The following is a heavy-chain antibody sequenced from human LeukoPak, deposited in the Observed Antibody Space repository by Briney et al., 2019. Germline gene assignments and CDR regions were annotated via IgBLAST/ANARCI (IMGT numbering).Heavy chain of an antibody. V-gene: IGHV4-34*01. D-gene: IGHD3-10*01. CDR2: INHSRST. J-gene: IGHJ4*02. CDR1: GGSFSPYY. Sequence: SETLSLTCAVYGGSFSPYYWSWIRQSPDKGLEWIGEINHSRSTNYNPSLKSRVTISVDTSKNQFSLKLSSVTAADTAVYYCARVRGGYTSSGSYYPYYLHYWGQGTLVTVSS. CDR3: ARVRGGYTSSGSYYPYYLHY.